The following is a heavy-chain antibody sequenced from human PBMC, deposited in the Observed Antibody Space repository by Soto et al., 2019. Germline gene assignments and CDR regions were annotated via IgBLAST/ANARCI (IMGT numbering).Heavy chain of an antibody. CDR1: GGSISNSY. CDR2: MFYSGSST. J-gene: IGHJ6*02. Sequence: SETLSLTCSVSGGSISNSYWSWIRQPPGKGLEWIGYMFYSGSSTNYNPSLKSRVTISVDTSKNQFSLKLSSVTAADTAVYYCARDGYTLTPNYYYGMDVWGQGTTVTVSS. D-gene: IGHD4-4*01. V-gene: IGHV4-59*12. CDR3: ARDGYTLTPNYYYGMDV.